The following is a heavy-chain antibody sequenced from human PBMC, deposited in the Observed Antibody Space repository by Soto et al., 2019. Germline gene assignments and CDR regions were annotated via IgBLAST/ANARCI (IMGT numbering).Heavy chain of an antibody. CDR1: GYTFTGHY. CDR3: ARDSAALEWLLLNWFDP. CDR2: INPNSGGT. V-gene: IGHV1-2*02. D-gene: IGHD3-3*01. J-gene: IGHJ5*02. Sequence: ASVKVSCKASGYTFTGHYMHWVRQAPGQGLEWMGWINPNSGGTNYAQKFQGRVTMTRDTSISTAYMELSRLRSDDTAVYYCARDSAALEWLLLNWFDPWGQGTLVTVS.